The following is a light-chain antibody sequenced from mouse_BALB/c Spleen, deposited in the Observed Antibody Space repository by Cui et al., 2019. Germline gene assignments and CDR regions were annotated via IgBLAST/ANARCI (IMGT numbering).Light chain of an antibody. CDR1: SSVSSSY. J-gene: IGKJ2*01. Sequence: IVLSQSLAIMFAVLGERVTMTFTASSSVSSSYLHWYQQKPGSSPKLWIYSTSNLASGVPARFSGSGSGTSYSLTISSMEAEDAATYYCQQYHRSPYTFGGGTKLEIK. CDR2: STS. V-gene: IGKV4-74*01. CDR3: QQYHRSPYT.